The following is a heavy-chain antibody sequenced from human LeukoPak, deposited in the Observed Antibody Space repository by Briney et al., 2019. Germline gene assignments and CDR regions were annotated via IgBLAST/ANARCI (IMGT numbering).Heavy chain of an antibody. D-gene: IGHD6-19*01. CDR2: INPRGGST. Sequence: ASVKVSCKASGYTFTSYYMHWVRQAPGQGLEWMGIINPRGGSTSYAQKFQGRVTVTRDTSTSTVYMELSSLRSEDTAVYYCARDHLYSSGESYLDYWGQGTLVTVSS. J-gene: IGHJ4*02. V-gene: IGHV1-46*01. CDR1: GYTFTSYY. CDR3: ARDHLYSSGESYLDY.